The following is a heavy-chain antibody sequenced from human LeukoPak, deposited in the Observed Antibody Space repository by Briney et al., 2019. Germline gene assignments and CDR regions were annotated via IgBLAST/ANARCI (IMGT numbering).Heavy chain of an antibody. Sequence: SETLSLTCTVSGGSISSNIYYWGWIRQPPGKGLEWIGNIFYSGYTDYNPSLKSRVTISVDTSKNEFSLKVRSVTAADTAVYFCARTHCEGDCFSAIRYWGQGTPVTVSS. D-gene: IGHD2-21*02. CDR1: GGSISSNIYY. V-gene: IGHV4-39*07. CDR3: ARTHCEGDCFSAIRY. CDR2: IFYSGYT. J-gene: IGHJ4*02.